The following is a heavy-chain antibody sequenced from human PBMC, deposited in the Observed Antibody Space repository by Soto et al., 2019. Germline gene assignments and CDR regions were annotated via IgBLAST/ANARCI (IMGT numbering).Heavy chain of an antibody. J-gene: IGHJ4*02. CDR3: ARSPHVVAGSYYFDY. D-gene: IGHD6-19*01. V-gene: IGHV1-69*13. CDR1: GGTFSSYA. Sequence: VASVKVSCKASGGTFSSYAISWVRQAPGQGLEWMGGIIPIFGTANYAQKFQGRVTITADESTSTAYMELSSLRSEDTAVYYCARSPHVVAGSYYFDYWGQGTLVTVSS. CDR2: IIPIFGTA.